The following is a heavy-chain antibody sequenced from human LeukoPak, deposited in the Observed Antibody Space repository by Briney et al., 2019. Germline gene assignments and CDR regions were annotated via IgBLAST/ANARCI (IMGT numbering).Heavy chain of an antibody. D-gene: IGHD3-3*02. CDR2: IYTSGST. CDR3: ARGTVYSIFGY. Sequence: PSETLSLTCTVSGGSISSGSYYWSWIRQPAGKGLEWIGRIYTSGSTNYNPSLKSRVTISVDTSKNQFSLKLSSVTAADTAVYYCARGTVYSIFGYWGQGTLVTVSS. CDR1: GGSISSGSYY. J-gene: IGHJ4*02. V-gene: IGHV4-61*02.